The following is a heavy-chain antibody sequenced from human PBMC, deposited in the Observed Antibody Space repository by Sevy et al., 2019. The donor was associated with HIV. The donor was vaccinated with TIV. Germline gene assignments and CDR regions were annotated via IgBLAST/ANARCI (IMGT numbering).Heavy chain of an antibody. D-gene: IGHD6-6*01. J-gene: IGHJ4*02. CDR1: GGSISSYY. V-gene: IGHV4-59*01. CDR2: IYNSGTT. CDR3: ATSRGGIEYNSRLQFDY. Sequence: SETLSLTCTVSGGSISSYYWSWIRQPPGKGLEWIGYIYNSGTTKYNPSLKSRVTISVDTSKNQFSLKVNSVTAADTAVYYCATSRGGIEYNSRLQFDYWGQGTLVTVSS.